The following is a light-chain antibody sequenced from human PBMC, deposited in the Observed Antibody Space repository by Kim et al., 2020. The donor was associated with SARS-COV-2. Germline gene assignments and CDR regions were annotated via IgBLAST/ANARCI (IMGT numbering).Light chain of an antibody. V-gene: IGKV3-20*01. CDR3: QQYGSSPLT. CDR1: QSVSSSY. J-gene: IGKJ4*01. CDR2: GAS. Sequence: IVLTQSPGTLSLSPGERATLSCRASQSVSSSYLAWYQQKPGQAPRLLIYGASGRATGIPDRFSGSGSGTDFTLTISRLEPEDFAVYYCQQYGSSPLTFGGGTKVDIK.